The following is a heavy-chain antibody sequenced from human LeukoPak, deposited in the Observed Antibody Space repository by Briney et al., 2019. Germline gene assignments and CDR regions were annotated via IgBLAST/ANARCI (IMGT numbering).Heavy chain of an antibody. V-gene: IGHV3-23*01. D-gene: IGHD6-6*01. Sequence: PSETLSLTCTVSGGSISSSSYYWGWIRQPPGKGLEWVSAIGGSGGSTYYADSVKGRFTISRDNSKDTLYLQMNSLRAEDTAVYYCAKRYSSSSSRYYGMDVWGQGTTVTVSS. CDR3: AKRYSSSSSRYYGMDV. J-gene: IGHJ6*02. CDR1: GGSISSSSYY. CDR2: IGGSGGST.